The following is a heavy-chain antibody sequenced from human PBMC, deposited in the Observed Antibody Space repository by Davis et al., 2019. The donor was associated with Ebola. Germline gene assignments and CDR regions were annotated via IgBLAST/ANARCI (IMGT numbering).Heavy chain of an antibody. Sequence: GESLKISCKGSGYNFISFWINWARQMPGKGLERKGRIDPADSFTNYNPPFQGQVTLSIDKSVSTAYLQLSSLKASDTAIYYCAREVRINPRGWLDPWGQGTLVIVSS. CDR2: IDPADSFT. V-gene: IGHV5-10-1*01. CDR1: GYNFISFW. D-gene: IGHD1-14*01. J-gene: IGHJ5*02. CDR3: AREVRINPRGWLDP.